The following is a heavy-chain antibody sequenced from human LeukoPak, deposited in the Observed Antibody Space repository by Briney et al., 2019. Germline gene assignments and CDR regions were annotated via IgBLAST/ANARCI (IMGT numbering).Heavy chain of an antibody. J-gene: IGHJ4*02. V-gene: IGHV3-21*04. Sequence: TGGSLRLSCAASGFTFSSYSMNWVRQAPGKGLEWVPSITSSSSYIYYADSVKGRFTISRDNSKNTLYLQMNSLRAEDTAVYYCAKDDFWSGYPYFDYWGQGTLVTVSS. D-gene: IGHD3-3*01. CDR1: GFTFSSYS. CDR3: AKDDFWSGYPYFDY. CDR2: ITSSSSYI.